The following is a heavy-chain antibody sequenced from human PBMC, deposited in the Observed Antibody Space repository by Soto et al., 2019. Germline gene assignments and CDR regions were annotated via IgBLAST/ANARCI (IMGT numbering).Heavy chain of an antibody. J-gene: IGHJ5*02. CDR1: GCSISTSRSY. CDR3: ARQPTTGDTDLWFDP. CDR2: IFYSGST. D-gene: IGHD2-21*01. V-gene: IGHV4-39*01. Sequence: PSETLSLTCSFSGCSISTSRSYLAWIRQPPGKGLEWLANIFYSGSTFYNPSLASRVSVSVDTSKNEFSLKLRSVTAADTAVYYCARQPTTGDTDLWFDPWGQGTLVTVSS.